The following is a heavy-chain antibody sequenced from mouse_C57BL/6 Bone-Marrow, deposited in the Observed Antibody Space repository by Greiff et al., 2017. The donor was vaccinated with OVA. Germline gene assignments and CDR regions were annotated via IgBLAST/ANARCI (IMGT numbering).Heavy chain of an antibody. CDR2: IHPNSGST. Sequence: QVQLQQPGAELVKPGASVKLSCKASGYTFTSYWMHWVKQRPGQGLEWIGMIHPNSGSTNYNEKFKSKATLTVDKSSSTAYMQLSSLTSEDSAVYYCASPYYSNYVAFAYWGQGTLVTVSA. CDR1: GYTFTSYW. V-gene: IGHV1-64*01. D-gene: IGHD2-5*01. J-gene: IGHJ3*01. CDR3: ASPYYSNYVAFAY.